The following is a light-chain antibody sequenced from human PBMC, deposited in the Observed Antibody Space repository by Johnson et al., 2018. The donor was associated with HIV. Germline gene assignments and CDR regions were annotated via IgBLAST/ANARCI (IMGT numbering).Light chain of an antibody. V-gene: IGLV1-51*01. Sequence: QSVLTQPPSVSAAPGQKVTISCSGSSSNIGNNYVSWYQQFPGTAPKLLIYDNNKRPSGIPDRFSGSKSGTSATLGITGLQTENEADYYCGTWDNSLSAGGVFGTGTKVTVL. J-gene: IGLJ1*01. CDR2: DNN. CDR1: SSNIGNNY. CDR3: GTWDNSLSAGGV.